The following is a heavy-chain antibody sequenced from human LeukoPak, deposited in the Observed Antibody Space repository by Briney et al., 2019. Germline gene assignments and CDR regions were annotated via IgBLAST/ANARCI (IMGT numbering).Heavy chain of an antibody. V-gene: IGHV3-23*01. J-gene: IGHJ4*02. CDR1: GFTFGDYA. D-gene: IGHD3-3*01. Sequence: GGSLRLSCTASGFTFGDYAMSWVRQAPGKGLEWVSAISGSGGSTYYADSVKGRFTISRDNSKNTLYLQMNSLRAEDTAVYYCAKDRERFLEWLLPHYWGQGTLVTVSS. CDR2: ISGSGGST. CDR3: AKDRERFLEWLLPHY.